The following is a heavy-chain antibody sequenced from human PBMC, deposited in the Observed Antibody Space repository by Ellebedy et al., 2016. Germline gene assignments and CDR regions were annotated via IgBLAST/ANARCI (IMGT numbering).Heavy chain of an antibody. CDR3: AGEAFSLYHSHNANWYSDL. V-gene: IGHV1-2*02. Sequence: ASVKVSCKASGYTFTDYHIHWVRQAPGQGLEWMGGVIPALNTIKYAPRFQGKITISAVLFASTSYLELKSLTSEDSAVYYCAGEAFSLYHSHNANWYSDLWGRGTQINVSS. CDR2: VIPALNTI. D-gene: IGHD1-1*01. CDR1: GYTFTDYH. J-gene: IGHJ2*01.